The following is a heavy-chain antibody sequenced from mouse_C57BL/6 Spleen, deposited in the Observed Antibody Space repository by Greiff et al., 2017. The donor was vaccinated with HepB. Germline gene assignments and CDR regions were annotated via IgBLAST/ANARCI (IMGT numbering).Heavy chain of an antibody. CDR2: IYPGDGDT. CDR1: GYAFSSYW. V-gene: IGHV1-80*01. J-gene: IGHJ1*03. Sequence: VQLKQSGAELVKPGASVKISCKASGYAFSSYWMNWVKQRPGKGLEWIGQIYPGDGDTNYNGKFKGKATLTADKSSSTAYMQLSSLTSEDSAVYFCARERSGSSPYWYFDVWGTGTTVTVSS. D-gene: IGHD1-1*01. CDR3: ARERSGSSPYWYFDV.